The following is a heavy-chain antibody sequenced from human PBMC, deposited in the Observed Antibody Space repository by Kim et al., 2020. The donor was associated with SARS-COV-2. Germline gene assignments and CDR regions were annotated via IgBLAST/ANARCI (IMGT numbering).Heavy chain of an antibody. Sequence: PRSRVTISVDTSKTRFSLKLSSVTAADTAVYYCARVDSRGGYYYYGMDVWGQGTTVTVSS. D-gene: IGHD6-19*01. CDR3: ARVDSRGGYYYYGMDV. J-gene: IGHJ6*02. V-gene: IGHV4-34*01.